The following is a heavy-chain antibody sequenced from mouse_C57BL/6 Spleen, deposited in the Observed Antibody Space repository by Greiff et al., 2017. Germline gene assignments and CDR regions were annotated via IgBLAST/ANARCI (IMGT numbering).Heavy chain of an antibody. CDR1: GYTFTSYW. CDR3: ARSGNWDDAMDY. J-gene: IGHJ4*01. D-gene: IGHD4-1*01. Sequence: QVQLQQPGAELVKPGASVKMSCKASGYTFTSYWITWVKQRPGQGLEWIGDIYPGSGSTNYNEKFKSKATLTVDTSSSTAYMQLSILTSEDSAVYYCARSGNWDDAMDYWGQGTSVTVSS. V-gene: IGHV1-55*01. CDR2: IYPGSGST.